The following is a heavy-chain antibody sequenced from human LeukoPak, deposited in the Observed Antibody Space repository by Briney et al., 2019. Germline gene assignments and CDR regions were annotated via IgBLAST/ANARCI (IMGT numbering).Heavy chain of an antibody. CDR1: GFTFSSYA. Sequence: PGGSLRLSCAASGFTFSSYAMHWVRQAPGKGLEWVAVISYDGSNKYYADSVKGRFTISRDNSKNTLYLQMNSLRAEDTAVYYCAKRSDLRYGDYELDYWGQGTLVTVSS. V-gene: IGHV3-30-3*02. CDR2: ISYDGSNK. D-gene: IGHD4-17*01. J-gene: IGHJ4*02. CDR3: AKRSDLRYGDYELDY.